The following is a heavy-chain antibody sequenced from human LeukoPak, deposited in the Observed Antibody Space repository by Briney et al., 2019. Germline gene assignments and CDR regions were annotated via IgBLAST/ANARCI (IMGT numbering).Heavy chain of an antibody. CDR1: GGSISSGGYS. J-gene: IGHJ4*02. D-gene: IGHD3-9*01. Sequence: SQTLSLTCAVSGGSISSGGYSWSWIRQPPGKGLEWIGYIYYSGSTYYNPSLKSRVTISVDTSKNQFSLKLSSVTAADTAVYYCARVTGYMIEDYFDYWGQGTLVTVPS. CDR3: ARVTGYMIEDYFDY. CDR2: IYYSGST. V-gene: IGHV4-30-4*07.